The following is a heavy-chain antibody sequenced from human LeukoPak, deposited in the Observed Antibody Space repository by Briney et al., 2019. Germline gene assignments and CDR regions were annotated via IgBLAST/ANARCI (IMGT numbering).Heavy chain of an antibody. D-gene: IGHD3-9*01. CDR1: GGSISSSSW. Sequence: PSETLSLTCAVSGGSISSSSWWSWVRQPPGKGLEWIGEIYHSGSTDYNPSLKSRVTISVDKSKNQFPLKLSSVTAADTAIYYCARDNRYFDPGVYYYNGMDVWGQGTTVTVSS. CDR3: ARDNRYFDPGVYYYNGMDV. CDR2: IYHSGST. J-gene: IGHJ6*02. V-gene: IGHV4-4*02.